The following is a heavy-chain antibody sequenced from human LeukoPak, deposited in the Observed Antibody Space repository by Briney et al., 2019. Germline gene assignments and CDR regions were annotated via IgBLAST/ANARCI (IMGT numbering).Heavy chain of an antibody. D-gene: IGHD1-26*01. CDR3: TRDAVVGSDIAPFDR. J-gene: IGHJ5*02. Sequence: ASVKVSGKASGYTCTDYSIHWVRQAPGQGLEWMGWINAATGGRHSPQNFQVRVTMTRDPSISTAYMELTGLRSDDTAVYYCTRDAVVGSDIAPFDRWGQGTLVTVSS. CDR1: GYTCTDYS. CDR2: INAATGGR. V-gene: IGHV1-2*02.